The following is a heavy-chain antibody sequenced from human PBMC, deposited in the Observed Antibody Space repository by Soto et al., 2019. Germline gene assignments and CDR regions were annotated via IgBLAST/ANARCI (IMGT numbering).Heavy chain of an antibody. CDR3: ARDRGLLWFGELGGGMDV. CDR2: ISSNGGST. Sequence: PGGSLRLSCAASGFTFSSYAMHWVRQAPGKGLEYVSAISSNGGSTYYANSVKGRFTISRDNSKNTLYLQMGSLRAEDMAVYYCARDRGLLWFGELGGGMDVWGQGTTVTVSS. V-gene: IGHV3-64*01. D-gene: IGHD3-10*01. J-gene: IGHJ6*02. CDR1: GFTFSSYA.